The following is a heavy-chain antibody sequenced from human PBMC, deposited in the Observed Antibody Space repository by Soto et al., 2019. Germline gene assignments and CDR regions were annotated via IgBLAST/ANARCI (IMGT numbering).Heavy chain of an antibody. J-gene: IGHJ6*02. V-gene: IGHV4-34*12. CDR3: ARAPRELLAEGPLFLYYYYGFDV. CDR1: GGSFTEAY. CDR2: VFHAGNT. Sequence: QVHLQQWGAGLLKPSGTLSLTCAVSGGSFTEAYWTWVRQSPGRGLEWIGEVFHAGNTNYNPSLTSRVTLSLDTAKTQFSLRLTSVTAADSAVYYCARAPRELLAEGPLFLYYYYGFDVWGQGTTVIVSS. D-gene: IGHD1-7*01.